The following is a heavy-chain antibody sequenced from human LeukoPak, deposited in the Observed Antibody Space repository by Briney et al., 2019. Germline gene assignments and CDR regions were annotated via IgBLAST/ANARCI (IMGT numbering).Heavy chain of an antibody. V-gene: IGHV1-69*04. Sequence: GASVKVSCKASGGTFSSYAISWVRQAPGQGLEWMGRIIPILGIANYAQKFQGRVTITADKSTSTAYMELSSLRSEDTAVYYCARGRSSSWNRSDYYGMDVWGQGTTVTVSS. CDR1: GGTFSSYA. CDR3: ARGRSSSWNRSDYYGMDV. J-gene: IGHJ6*02. CDR2: IIPILGIA. D-gene: IGHD6-13*01.